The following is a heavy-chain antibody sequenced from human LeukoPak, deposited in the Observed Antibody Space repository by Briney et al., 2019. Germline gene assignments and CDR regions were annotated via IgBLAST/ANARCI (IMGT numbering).Heavy chain of an antibody. V-gene: IGHV1-18*04. CDR2: ISAFIGNT. J-gene: IGHJ5*02. D-gene: IGHD2-2*01. CDR3: ARVSTSSLRWFDP. Sequence: ASVKVSCKASGCIFTTYGISWVRQAPGQGLEWMGGISAFIGNTNYAQRLQGRVTMTTDTSTSTAYMELRSLRSDDTAVHYCARVSTSSLRWFDPWGQGTLVTVSS. CDR1: GCIFTTYG.